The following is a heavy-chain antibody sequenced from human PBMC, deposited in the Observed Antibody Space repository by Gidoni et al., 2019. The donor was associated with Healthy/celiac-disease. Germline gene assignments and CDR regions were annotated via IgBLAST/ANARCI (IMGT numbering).Heavy chain of an antibody. CDR2: INPNSGGT. D-gene: IGHD4-17*01. CDR3: ARDGTEATVTTANALDY. CDR1: GYTFTGYY. Sequence: QVQLVQSGAEVKKPGASVKVSCKASGYTFTGYYMHWVRQAPGQGLEWMGWINPNSGGTNYAQKFQGRVTMTRDTSISTAYMELSRLRSDDTAVYYCARDGTEATVTTANALDYWGQGTLVTVSS. V-gene: IGHV1-2*02. J-gene: IGHJ4*02.